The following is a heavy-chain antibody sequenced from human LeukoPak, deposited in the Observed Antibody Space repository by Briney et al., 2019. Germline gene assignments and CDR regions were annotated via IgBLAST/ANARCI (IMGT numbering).Heavy chain of an antibody. Sequence: SETLSLTPTVSGGSISSYYWSCIREPAGKGLESIGRIYISGGANYNPSLKSRVTMSFDTTNNKLSWMFSYVTAADTAVYYCARDRGTWNDDGFDYWGQGTLVTVSS. V-gene: IGHV4-4*07. D-gene: IGHD1-1*01. CDR2: IYISGGA. CDR3: ARDRGTWNDDGFDY. J-gene: IGHJ4*02. CDR1: GGSISSYY.